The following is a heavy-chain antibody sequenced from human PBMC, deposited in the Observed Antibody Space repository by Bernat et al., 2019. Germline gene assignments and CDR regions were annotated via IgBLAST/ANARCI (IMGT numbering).Heavy chain of an antibody. V-gene: IGHV3-7*01. CDR2: INEDGSVE. Sequence: EVQLVESGGGLVQPGGSLRLSCVASGFTFSNHWMTWVRQAPGKGLEWVANINEDGSVEHYLDSVKGRFTISRDNAKNSLYLQMNSLRGEDTAVYYCARGGLSKTPADQWGQGTLVTVSS. D-gene: IGHD3/OR15-3a*01. CDR1: GFTFSNHW. J-gene: IGHJ5*02. CDR3: ARGGLSKTPADQ.